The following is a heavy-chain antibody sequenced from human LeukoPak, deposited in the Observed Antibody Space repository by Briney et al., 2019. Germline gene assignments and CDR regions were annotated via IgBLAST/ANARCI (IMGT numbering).Heavy chain of an antibody. CDR2: IYYSGST. V-gene: IGHV4-59*01. D-gene: IGHD5-18*01. J-gene: IGHJ4*02. CDR3: ARGASGYSYG. Sequence: SETLSFSCTVSGGSISSYYWSWIRQPPGNRLEWIGYIYYSGSTNYNPSLKSRVTISIDTSKNQFSLNLSSVTAADTAVYYCARGASGYSYGWGQGTLVTVSS. CDR1: GGSISSYY.